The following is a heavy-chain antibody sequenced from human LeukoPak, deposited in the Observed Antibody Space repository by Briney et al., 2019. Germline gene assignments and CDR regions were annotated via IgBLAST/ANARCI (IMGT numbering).Heavy chain of an antibody. Sequence: GGSLRLSCAASGFTFSSYDTHWVRQATGKGLEWVSAIGTAGDTYYPGSVKGRFTISRENAKNSLYLQMNSLRAGDTAVYYCARGSSGYYFDYWGQGTLVTVSS. V-gene: IGHV3-13*01. D-gene: IGHD3-22*01. CDR3: ARGSSGYYFDY. J-gene: IGHJ4*02. CDR1: GFTFSSYD. CDR2: IGTAGDT.